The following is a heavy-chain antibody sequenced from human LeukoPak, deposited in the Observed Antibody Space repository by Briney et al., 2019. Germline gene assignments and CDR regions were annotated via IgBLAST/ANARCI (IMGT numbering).Heavy chain of an antibody. CDR3: ARQSLSASGLDY. CDR1: GFTLSAHD. CDR2: VKHDGSYT. Sequence: PGGSLRLSCAVSGFTLSAHDMHWVRQTPGKGLAWVAVVKHDGSYTSYAASVKGRFTISRDNSKNTVVLQMNSLSVDDTAIYYCARQSLSASGLDYWGQGMLVTVSS. D-gene: IGHD2-8*02. V-gene: IGHV3-30*04. J-gene: IGHJ4*02.